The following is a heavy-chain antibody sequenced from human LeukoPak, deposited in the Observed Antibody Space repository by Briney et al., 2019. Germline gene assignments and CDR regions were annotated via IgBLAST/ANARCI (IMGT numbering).Heavy chain of an antibody. D-gene: IGHD3-22*01. J-gene: IGHJ3*02. Sequence: ASVKVSCKASGYTFTGYYMHWVRQAPGQGLEWMGWINPNSGGTNYAQKLQGRVTMTTDTSTSTAYMELRSLRSDDTAVYYCARDSPKYYYDSSGSPDAFDIWGQGTMVIVSS. V-gene: IGHV1-2*02. CDR1: GYTFTGYY. CDR2: INPNSGGT. CDR3: ARDSPKYYYDSSGSPDAFDI.